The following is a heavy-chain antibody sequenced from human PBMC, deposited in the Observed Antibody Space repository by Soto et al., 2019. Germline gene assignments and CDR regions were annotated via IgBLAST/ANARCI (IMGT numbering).Heavy chain of an antibody. V-gene: IGHV1-18*01. J-gene: IGHJ3*02. Sequence: ASVKVSCKASGYTFTSYGISWVRQAPGQGLEWMGWISAYNGNTNYAQKLQGRVTMTTDTSTSTAYMELRSLRSDDTAVYYCAREGVGADILTCIYAFDIWGQGTMVTVSS. CDR1: GYTFTSYG. CDR2: ISAYNGNT. D-gene: IGHD3-9*01. CDR3: AREGVGADILTCIYAFDI.